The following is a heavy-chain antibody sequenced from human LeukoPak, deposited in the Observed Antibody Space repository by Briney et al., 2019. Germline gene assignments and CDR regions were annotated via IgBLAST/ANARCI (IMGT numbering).Heavy chain of an antibody. CDR2: INHSGST. CDR1: GGSFSGYY. J-gene: IGHJ4*02. D-gene: IGHD3-22*01. Sequence: SETLSLTCAVYGGSFSGYYWSWIRQPPGKGLEWIGEINHSGSTNYNPSLKSRVTISVDTSKNQFSLKLSSVTAADTAVYYCARGGYYDSSGYYYPFDYWGQGTLVTVSS. CDR3: ARGGYYDSSGYYYPFDY. V-gene: IGHV4-34*01.